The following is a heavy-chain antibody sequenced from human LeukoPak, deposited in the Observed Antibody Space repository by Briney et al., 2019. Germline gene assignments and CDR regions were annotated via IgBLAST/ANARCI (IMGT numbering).Heavy chain of an antibody. CDR2: IIPIFGTA. Sequence: SVKVSCKASGGTFSSYAIGWVRQAPGQGLEWMGGIIPIFGTANYAQKFQGRVTITADESTSTAYMELSSLRSEDTAVYYCATTTTVTTIDYYYMDVWGKGTTVTVSS. V-gene: IGHV1-69*13. CDR1: GGTFSSYA. J-gene: IGHJ6*03. CDR3: ATTTTVTTIDYYYMDV. D-gene: IGHD4-11*01.